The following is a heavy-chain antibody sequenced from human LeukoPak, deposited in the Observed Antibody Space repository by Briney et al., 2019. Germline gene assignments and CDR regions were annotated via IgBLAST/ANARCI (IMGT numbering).Heavy chain of an antibody. D-gene: IGHD6-13*01. CDR1: GGSISSSSYS. Sequence: SETLSLTCTVSGGSISSSSYSWGWIRQPPGKGLEWIGSIYYSGSTYYNPSLKSRVTISVDTSKNQFSLKLSSVTAADTAVYYCARVASPSDFIAAADYYFDYWGQGTLVTVSS. CDR2: IYYSGST. J-gene: IGHJ4*02. V-gene: IGHV4-39*07. CDR3: ARVASPSDFIAAADYYFDY.